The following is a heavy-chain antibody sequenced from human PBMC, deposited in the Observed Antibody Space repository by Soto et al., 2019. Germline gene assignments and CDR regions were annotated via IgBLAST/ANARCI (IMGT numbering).Heavy chain of an antibody. V-gene: IGHV4-4*02. CDR1: SGSISSSNW. D-gene: IGHD2-15*01. CDR2: IYHSGST. CDR3: ARSRYCSGGSCYPFDY. J-gene: IGHJ4*02. Sequence: QVQLQESGPGLVKPSGTLSLTCAVSSGSISSSNWWSWVRQPPGKGLEWIGEIYHSGSTNYNPSLKSRLTISVDKSKNQFSLKLSSVTAADTAVYYCARSRYCSGGSCYPFDYWGQGTLVTVSS.